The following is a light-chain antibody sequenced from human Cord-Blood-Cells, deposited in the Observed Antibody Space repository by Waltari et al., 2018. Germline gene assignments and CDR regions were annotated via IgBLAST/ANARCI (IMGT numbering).Light chain of an antibody. CDR2: EVS. CDR1: SSDVGGYNY. CDR3: SSYAGSNNFV. V-gene: IGLV2-8*01. Sequence: QSALTQPPSASGSPGQSVTISCTGTSSDVGGYNYVSWYQQHPGKAPKLMIYEVSKRPSGVPDRFSGSKSGNTASLTVSGHQAEDEADCYCSSYAGSNNFVFGTGTKVTVL. J-gene: IGLJ1*01.